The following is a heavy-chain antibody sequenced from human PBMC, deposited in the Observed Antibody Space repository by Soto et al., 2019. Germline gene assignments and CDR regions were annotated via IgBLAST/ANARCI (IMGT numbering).Heavy chain of an antibody. CDR3: ARVVGALGHWFDP. Sequence: SVRVSCKASGGTFSSYAISWVRQAPGQGLEWMGGIIPIFGTANYAQKFQGRVTITADESTSTAYMELSSLRSEDTAVYYCARVVGALGHWFDPWGKGTLVTVSS. D-gene: IGHD1-26*01. CDR1: GGTFSSYA. J-gene: IGHJ5*02. V-gene: IGHV1-69*13. CDR2: IIPIFGTA.